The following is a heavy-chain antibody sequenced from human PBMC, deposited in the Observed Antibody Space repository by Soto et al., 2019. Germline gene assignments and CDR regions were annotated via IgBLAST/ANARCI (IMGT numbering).Heavy chain of an antibody. J-gene: IGHJ4*02. D-gene: IGHD5-18*01. CDR3: ARSGYSYGPNPLLY. V-gene: IGHV4-59*12. Sequence: ETLSLTCTVSGGSISSYYWSWIRQPPGKGLEWIGYIYYSGSTNYNPSLKSRVTISVDTSKNQFSLKLSSVTAADTAVYYCARSGYSYGPNPLLYWGQGTLVTVSS. CDR1: GGSISSYY. CDR2: IYYSGST.